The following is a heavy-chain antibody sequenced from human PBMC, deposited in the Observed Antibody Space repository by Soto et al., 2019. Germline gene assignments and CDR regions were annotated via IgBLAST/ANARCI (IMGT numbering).Heavy chain of an antibody. V-gene: IGHV3-23*01. CDR3: AKIEGGSPHFDY. Sequence: EVQLLESGGGLVQPGGSLRLSCAASGFTFSSYAMSWVRQAPGKGLEWVSAISGSGGSTYYADSVKGRFTISRDNSKNTLYLQMNGLRAEDTAVYYCAKIEGGSPHFDYWGQGTLVTVSS. J-gene: IGHJ4*02. CDR2: ISGSGGST. CDR1: GFTFSSYA. D-gene: IGHD1-26*01.